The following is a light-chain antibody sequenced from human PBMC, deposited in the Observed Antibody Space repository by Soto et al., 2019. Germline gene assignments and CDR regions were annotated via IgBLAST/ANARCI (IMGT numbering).Light chain of an antibody. CDR2: KAS. J-gene: IGKJ1*01. CDR1: QTISGW. Sequence: DIQMTQSPSTLSGSVGDRVTITCRASQTISGWLAWYQQKPGKAPKLLIYKASTLKSGVPSRFSGSGSGTEFTLTISSLQPDDFATYYCQQYSSHSTFGQGTKVDIK. CDR3: QQYSSHST. V-gene: IGKV1-5*03.